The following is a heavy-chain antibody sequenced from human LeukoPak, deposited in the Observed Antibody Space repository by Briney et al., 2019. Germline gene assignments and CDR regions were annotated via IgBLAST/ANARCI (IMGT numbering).Heavy chain of an antibody. CDR2: ISSSSSYI. V-gene: IGHV3-21*01. J-gene: IGHJ4*02. CDR3: AREEGGKLGIDYYFDY. Sequence: GGSLRLSCAASGFTFSSYSMNWVRQAPGKGLEWVSSISSSSSYIYYADSVKGRFTISRDNAKNSLYLQMNSLRAEDTAVYYCAREEGGKLGIDYYFDYWGQGTLVTVSS. D-gene: IGHD7-27*01. CDR1: GFTFSSYS.